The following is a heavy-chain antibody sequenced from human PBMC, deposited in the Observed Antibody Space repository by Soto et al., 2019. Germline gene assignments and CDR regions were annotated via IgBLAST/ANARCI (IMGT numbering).Heavy chain of an antibody. V-gene: IGHV3-21*01. CDR2: ISSSSSYI. CDR1: GFTFSSYS. D-gene: IGHD5-12*01. J-gene: IGHJ6*02. CDR3: AREMATNYGMDV. Sequence: EVQLVESGGGLVKPGGSLRLSCAASGFTFSSYSMNWVRQAPGKGLEWVSSISSSSSYIYYADSVKGRFTISRDNAKNSLYLQMNSLRAEDTAVYYFAREMATNYGMDVWGQWTTVTVSS.